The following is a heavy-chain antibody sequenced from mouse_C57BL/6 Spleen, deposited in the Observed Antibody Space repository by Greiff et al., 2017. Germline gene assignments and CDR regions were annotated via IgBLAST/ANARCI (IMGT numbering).Heavy chain of an antibody. Sequence: VQLQQSGAELVRPGASVKLSCTASGFNIKDYYMHWVKQRPEQGLEWIGRIDPEDGDTEYAPKFQGKATMTADTSSNTAYLQLSSLTSEDTAVYYCTTYDYGSSPYAMDYWGQGNSVTVSS. CDR3: TTYDYGSSPYAMDY. J-gene: IGHJ4*01. CDR2: IDPEDGDT. CDR1: GFNIKDYY. V-gene: IGHV14-1*01. D-gene: IGHD1-1*01.